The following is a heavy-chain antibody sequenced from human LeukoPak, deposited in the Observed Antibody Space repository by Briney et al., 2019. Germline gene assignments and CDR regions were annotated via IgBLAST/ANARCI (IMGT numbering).Heavy chain of an antibody. J-gene: IGHJ4*02. CDR3: ARSTDGSPHFDY. V-gene: IGHV3-64*02. D-gene: IGHD1-1*01. CDR2: ISSDGLST. CDR1: EFKFDTYG. Sequence: GVSLGLSCSASEFKFDTYGMHWVRQTPGKGLEYVSGISSDGLSTYYADSVKGRFTISRDNAKNTLYLQMGSLKTEDMAVYYCARSTDGSPHFDYWGQGTLVTVFS.